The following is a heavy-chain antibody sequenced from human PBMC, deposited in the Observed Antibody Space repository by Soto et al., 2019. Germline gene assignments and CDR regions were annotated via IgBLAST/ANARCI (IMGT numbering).Heavy chain of an antibody. CDR2: INPNSGGT. Sequence: ASVKVSCKASGYTFSGFYMHWVRQAPGQRLEWMGWINPNSGGTKSAEKFQGRVTMTRDTSISTAYMELSRLTSDDTAVYCCASAAVTGTAGLDFWGQGTHVTVSS. CDR1: GYTFSGFY. J-gene: IGHJ4*02. V-gene: IGHV1-2*02. D-gene: IGHD6-19*01. CDR3: ASAAVTGTAGLDF.